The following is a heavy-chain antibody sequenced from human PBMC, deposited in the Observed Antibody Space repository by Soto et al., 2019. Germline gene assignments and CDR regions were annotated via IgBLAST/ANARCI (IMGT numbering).Heavy chain of an antibody. Sequence: GGSLRLSCAASGFTFSSYGMHWVRQAPGKGLEWVAVISYDGSNKYYADSVKGRFTISRDNSKNTLYLQMNSLRAEDTAVYYCAKSLAYDYGDYRASPTTLIQPYGMDVWGQGTTVTVSS. V-gene: IGHV3-30*18. CDR2: ISYDGSNK. CDR1: GFTFSSYG. J-gene: IGHJ6*02. CDR3: AKSLAYDYGDYRASPTTLIQPYGMDV. D-gene: IGHD4-17*01.